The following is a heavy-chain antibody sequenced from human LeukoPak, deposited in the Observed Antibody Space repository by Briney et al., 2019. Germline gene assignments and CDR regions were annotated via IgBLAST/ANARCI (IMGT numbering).Heavy chain of an antibody. Sequence: SETLSLTYTGSGGSISSYYWSWIRQPAGKGLEWIRRIYTSGSTNYNPSLKSRVTMSIDTSKNQFSLKLSSVTAADTAVYHCARAETYSSGWYDPFFDYWGQGTLVTVST. CDR1: GGSISSYY. D-gene: IGHD6-19*01. J-gene: IGHJ4*02. CDR3: ARAETYSSGWYDPFFDY. CDR2: IYTSGST. V-gene: IGHV4-4*07.